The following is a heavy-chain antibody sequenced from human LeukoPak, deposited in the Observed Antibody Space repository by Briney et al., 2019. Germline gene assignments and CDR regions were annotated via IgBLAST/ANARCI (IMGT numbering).Heavy chain of an antibody. CDR3: ARDIPADY. Sequence: SETLSLTCTVSGGSVSSGSFYWTWIRQPPGKGLEWIGYIYYTGNTNSNPSLKSRVTISLDTSKSQFSLQLNSVTAADTAVYYCARDIPADYWGQGTLVTVSS. CDR1: GGSVSSGSFY. J-gene: IGHJ4*02. V-gene: IGHV4-61*01. CDR2: IYYTGNT.